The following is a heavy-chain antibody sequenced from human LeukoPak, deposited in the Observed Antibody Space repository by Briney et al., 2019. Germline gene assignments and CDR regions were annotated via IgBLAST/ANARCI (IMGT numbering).Heavy chain of an antibody. V-gene: IGHV3-23*01. CDR1: GFTFSSYA. CDR2: ISGSGGTT. CDR3: AKGTGYGSSWHNDY. Sequence: GGSLRLSCAASGFTFSSYAMSWVRQAPGKGLEWVSTISGSGGTTYHADSVKGRFTISRDNSKNTLYLQMNSLRAEDTAVYYCAKGTGYGSSWHNDYWGQGTLVTVSS. J-gene: IGHJ4*02. D-gene: IGHD6-13*01.